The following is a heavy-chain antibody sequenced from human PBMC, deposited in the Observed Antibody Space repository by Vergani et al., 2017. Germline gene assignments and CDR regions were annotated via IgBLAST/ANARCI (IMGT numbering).Heavy chain of an antibody. Sequence: QVQLVQSGAEVKKPGSSVKVSCKASGGTFSSYAISWVRQAPGQGLEWMGRIIPIFGTANYAQKFQGRVTITADESTSTAYMELSSLRSEDTAVYYCARDVADYSNSDYYYYYGIDVWGQGTTVTVSS. CDR2: IIPIFGTA. CDR3: ARDVADYSNSDYYYYYGIDV. D-gene: IGHD4-11*01. J-gene: IGHJ6*02. CDR1: GGTFSSYA. V-gene: IGHV1-69*18.